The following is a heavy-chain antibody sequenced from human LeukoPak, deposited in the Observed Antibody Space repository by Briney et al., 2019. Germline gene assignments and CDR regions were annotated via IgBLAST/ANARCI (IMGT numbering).Heavy chain of an antibody. D-gene: IGHD3-16*01. V-gene: IGHV3-30*04. Sequence: GGSLRLSCATSGFTFSGCAMHWVRQAPGKGLEWVAVVSYDGIIKYYADSLKGRFTISRDNSKNTLYLQMNSLRTEDAAMYYCATGGGLATEIDYWGQGTLVTVSS. CDR3: ATGGGLATEIDY. CDR2: VSYDGIIK. CDR1: GFTFSGCA. J-gene: IGHJ4*02.